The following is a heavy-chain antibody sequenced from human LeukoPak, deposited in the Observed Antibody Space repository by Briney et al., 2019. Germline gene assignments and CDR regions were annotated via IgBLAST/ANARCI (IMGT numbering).Heavy chain of an antibody. CDR1: GFTFNNYA. J-gene: IGHJ4*02. D-gene: IGHD6-6*01. CDR3: AKVVVRSFPHFDS. Sequence: PGGSLRLSCVASGFTFNNYAMHWVRQVPGKGLEWVAVIFYDGSMQYYADSVKGRFTISRDNSRNTLYLQMNSLRAEDTAVYYCAKVVVRSFPHFDSWGQGTLVTVSS. CDR2: IFYDGSMQ. V-gene: IGHV3-30*04.